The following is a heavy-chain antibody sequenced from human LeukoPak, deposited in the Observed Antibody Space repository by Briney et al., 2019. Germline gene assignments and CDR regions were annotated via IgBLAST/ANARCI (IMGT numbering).Heavy chain of an antibody. CDR3: ATGYKSGWYAFDL. CDR2: INPNSGDT. V-gene: IGHV1-2*02. CDR1: GYTFTGYY. D-gene: IGHD6-19*01. Sequence: ASVKVSCKASGYTFTGYYIHWVRQASGQGFEWMGWINPNSGDTNYAQKFQGRVTMTRDTAITTAYLELTWLTVGDAAIYFCATGYKSGWYAFDLWGQGTVVTVSS. J-gene: IGHJ3*01.